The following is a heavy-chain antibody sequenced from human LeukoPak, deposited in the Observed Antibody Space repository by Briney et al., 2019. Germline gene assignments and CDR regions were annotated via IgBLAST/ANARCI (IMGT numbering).Heavy chain of an antibody. CDR3: ARGRSSGWYYVWFDP. CDR1: GGSFSGYY. V-gene: IGHV4-34*01. Sequence: SETLSLTCAVYGGSFSGYYWSWIRQPPGKGLEWIGEINHSGSTNYNPSLKSRVPISVDTSKNQFSLKLSSVTAADTAVYYCARGRSSGWYYVWFDPWGQGTLVTVSS. J-gene: IGHJ5*02. D-gene: IGHD6-19*01. CDR2: INHSGST.